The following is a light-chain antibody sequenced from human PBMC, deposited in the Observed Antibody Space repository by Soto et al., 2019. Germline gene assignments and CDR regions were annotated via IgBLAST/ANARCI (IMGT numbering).Light chain of an antibody. V-gene: IGKV3-11*01. J-gene: IGKJ4*01. CDR2: DAS. CDR1: QSVSTN. CDR3: QQRYNWPLT. Sequence: EIVLTQSPATLSFSPGERATLSCRASQSVSTNLAWYQQKSGQAPRLLIYDASKRATGIPARFSGSGSGKDFTLTISSLEPEDFAVYYCQQRYNWPLTFGGGTKVAI.